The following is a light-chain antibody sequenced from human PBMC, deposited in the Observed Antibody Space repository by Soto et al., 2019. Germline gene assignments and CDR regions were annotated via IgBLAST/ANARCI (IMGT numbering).Light chain of an antibody. CDR2: DAS. V-gene: IGKV3-11*01. J-gene: IGKJ5*01. CDR3: QQRSDWPIT. Sequence: EVVLTQSPATLSLSPGERATLSCRASQSVSRFLAWYQQKPGQAPRLLIFDASNRVTGIPARFSASGSGTDFTLTISSLESEDSAVYYWQQRSDWPITFGQGTRLDI. CDR1: QSVSRF.